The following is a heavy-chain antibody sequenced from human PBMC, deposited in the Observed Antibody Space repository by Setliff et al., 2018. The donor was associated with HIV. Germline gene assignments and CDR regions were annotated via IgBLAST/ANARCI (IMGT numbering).Heavy chain of an antibody. CDR3: ARVVEYNWLDP. CDR2: MNPSTGDT. CDR1: GYSFTSLD. V-gene: IGHV1-8*01. J-gene: IGHJ5*02. D-gene: IGHD6-6*01. Sequence: RASVKVSCKADGYSFTSLDIYWVRQAAGQGLEWMGWMNPSTGDTGYAERFQGRVSMTRDTSISTAYMELSNLKSEDTAVYYCARVVEYNWLDPWGQGTLVTVSS.